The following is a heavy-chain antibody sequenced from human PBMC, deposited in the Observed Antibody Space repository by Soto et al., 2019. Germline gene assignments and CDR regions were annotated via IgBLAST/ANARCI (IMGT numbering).Heavy chain of an antibody. J-gene: IGHJ4*02. CDR2: MSYRGST. D-gene: IGHD1-7*01. CDR1: GVSIRGDDYY. Sequence: PSETLSLTCTVSGVSIRGDDYYWNWIRQPPGKGLEWIGYMSYRGSTDYKPSLRSRIGISLDTSKNQFTLKLSSVTAADTAVYYCARAGYDWNYAIDYWGQGTLVTVSS. V-gene: IGHV4-30-4*01. CDR3: ARAGYDWNYAIDY.